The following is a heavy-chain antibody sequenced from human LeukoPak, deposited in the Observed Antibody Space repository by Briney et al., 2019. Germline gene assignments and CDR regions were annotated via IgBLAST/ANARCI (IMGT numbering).Heavy chain of an antibody. Sequence: SETLSLTCTVSGGSISSGDYYWSWIRQPPGTGLEWIGYIYYSGSTYYNPSLKSRVTISVDTSKNQFSLKLSSVTAADTAVYYCARDNYDFWSGLYYMDVWGKGTTVTVSS. V-gene: IGHV4-30-4*08. CDR2: IYYSGST. CDR3: ARDNYDFWSGLYYMDV. J-gene: IGHJ6*03. D-gene: IGHD3-3*01. CDR1: GGSISSGDYY.